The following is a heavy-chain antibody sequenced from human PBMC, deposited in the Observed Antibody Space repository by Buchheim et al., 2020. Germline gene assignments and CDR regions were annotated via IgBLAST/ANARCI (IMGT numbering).Heavy chain of an antibody. CDR1: GYTFTNYA. Sequence: QVQLVQSGAEVKRPGASVKVSCKASGYTFTNYAIHWVRQAPGQRLEWMGWINTANGNTKYSQKFQGRVTITRDTSASTGYMDLSSLRSEDTAVYYCARGWGSGIYSFDSWGQGTL. D-gene: IGHD1-26*01. V-gene: IGHV1-3*04. J-gene: IGHJ4*02. CDR2: INTANGNT. CDR3: ARGWGSGIYSFDS.